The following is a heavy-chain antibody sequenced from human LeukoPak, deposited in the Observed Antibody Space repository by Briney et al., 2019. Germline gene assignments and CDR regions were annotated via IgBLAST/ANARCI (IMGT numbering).Heavy chain of an antibody. CDR2: THTSGTT. D-gene: IGHD3-16*01. Sequence: SETLSLTCTVSGGSMSSYYWSFIRQPAGKGLEWIGRTHTSGTTYYNPSLKSRVTMSVDTSKNQFSLRLTSVTAADTAVYYCARGDYYDGGGRNWFDPWGQGTLVTVSS. CDR1: GGSMSSYY. CDR3: ARGDYYDGGGRNWFDP. V-gene: IGHV4-4*07. J-gene: IGHJ5*02.